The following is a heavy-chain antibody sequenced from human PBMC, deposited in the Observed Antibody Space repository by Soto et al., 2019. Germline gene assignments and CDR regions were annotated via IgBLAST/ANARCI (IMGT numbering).Heavy chain of an antibody. D-gene: IGHD4-4*01. J-gene: IGHJ4*02. V-gene: IGHV3-33*01. CDR2: VWYNGTEK. CDR1: DFTFITYG. CDR3: ARAFQRYSEYIGYFDV. Sequence: GGSLRLSCAASDFTFITYGLHWVRQAPGKGLEWLGFVWYNGTEKYYADSVKGRFTISRDNYKNLLFLQMNSLRVEDTAVYFCARAFQRYSEYIGYFDVWGPGILVTVSS.